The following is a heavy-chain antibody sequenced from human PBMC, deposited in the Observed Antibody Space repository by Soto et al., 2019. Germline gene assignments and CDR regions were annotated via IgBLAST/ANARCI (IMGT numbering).Heavy chain of an antibody. CDR2: IYYSGST. V-gene: IGHV4-39*01. D-gene: IGHD6-13*01. CDR3: ARRPGYSRSFYYFDD. Sequence: PSETLSLTCTVSGGSISSSSYYWGWIRQPPGKGLEWIGSIYYSGSTYYNPSLKSRVTISVDTSKNQFSLKLSSVTAADTAVHYCARRPGYSRSFYYFDDCGQGTLVTVSS. J-gene: IGHJ4*02. CDR1: GGSISSSSYY.